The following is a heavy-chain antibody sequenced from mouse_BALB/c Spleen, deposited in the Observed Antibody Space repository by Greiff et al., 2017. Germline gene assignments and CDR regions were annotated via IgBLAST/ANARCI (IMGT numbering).Heavy chain of an antibody. CDR3: ASRFAY. J-gene: IGHJ3*01. CDR2: ISSGGSYT. Sequence: EVQLVESGGGLVKPGGSLKLSCAASGFTFSSYAMSWVRQSPEKRLEWVAEISSGGSYTYYPDTVTGRFTISRDNAKNTLYLEMSSLRAEDTAMYYCASRFAYWGQGTLVTVSA. V-gene: IGHV5-9-4*01. CDR1: GFTFSSYA.